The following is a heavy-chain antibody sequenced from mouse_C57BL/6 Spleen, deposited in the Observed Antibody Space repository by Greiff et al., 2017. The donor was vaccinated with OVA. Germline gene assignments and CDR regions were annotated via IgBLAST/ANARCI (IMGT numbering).Heavy chain of an antibody. CDR1: GFNIKDDC. CDR2: IDPENGDT. V-gene: IGHV14-4*01. Sequence: EVQLQQSGAELVRPGASVKLSCTASGFNIKDDCMHWVKQRPEQGLEWIGWIDPENGDTEYASKFQGKATITADTSSNTAYLQLSSLTSEDTAVYYCTTWGQLRLRGAYWGQGTLVTVSA. CDR3: TTWGQLRLRGAY. D-gene: IGHD3-2*02. J-gene: IGHJ3*01.